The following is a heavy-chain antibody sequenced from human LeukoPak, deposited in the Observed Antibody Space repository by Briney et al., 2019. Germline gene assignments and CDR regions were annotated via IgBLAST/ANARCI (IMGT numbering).Heavy chain of an antibody. D-gene: IGHD6-19*01. CDR3: ARGNYSSGWYPNYYYYYGMDV. Sequence: GGSLRLSCAASGFTVSSNYMSWVRQAPGKGLEWVSVIYSGGSTYYADSVKGRFTISRHNSKNTLCLQMNSLRAEDTAVYYCARGNYSSGWYPNYYYYYGMDVWGQGTTVTVSS. V-gene: IGHV3-53*04. CDR1: GFTVSSNY. J-gene: IGHJ6*02. CDR2: IYSGGST.